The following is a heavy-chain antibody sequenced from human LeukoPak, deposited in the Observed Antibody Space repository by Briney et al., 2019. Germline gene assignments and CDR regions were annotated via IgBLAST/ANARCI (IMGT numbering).Heavy chain of an antibody. D-gene: IGHD2-2*03. CDR2: INPNSGGT. J-gene: IGHJ4*02. CDR3: ARIPPGYCSSTSCSVL. V-gene: IGHV1-2*02. CDR1: EYTFTGYY. Sequence: ASVKVSCKASEYTFTGYYMHWVRQAPGQGLEWMGWINPNSGGTNYAQKFQGRVTMTRDTSISTAYMELSRLRSDDTAVYYCARIPPGYCSSTSCSVLWGQGTLVTVSS.